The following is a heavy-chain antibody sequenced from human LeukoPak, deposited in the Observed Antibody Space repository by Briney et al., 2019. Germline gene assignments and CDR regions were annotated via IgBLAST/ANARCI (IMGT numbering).Heavy chain of an antibody. V-gene: IGHV3-21*01. CDR1: GFTFSSYS. Sequence: GGSLRLSCAASGFTFSSYSMSWVRQAPGKGLEWVSSISSSSSYIYYADSVKGRFTISRDNAKNSLYLQMNSLRAEDTAVYYCARFSSYYYYYMDVWGKGTTVTISS. J-gene: IGHJ6*03. CDR3: ARFSSYYYYYMDV. CDR2: ISSSSSYI.